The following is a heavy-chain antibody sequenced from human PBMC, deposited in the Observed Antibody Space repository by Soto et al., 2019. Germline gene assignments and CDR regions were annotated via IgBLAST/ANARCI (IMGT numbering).Heavy chain of an antibody. V-gene: IGHV3-30*04. Sequence: SLRLSCAASGFIFSSYAMNWVRQAPGKGLEWVALISYEGSSQYYADSVKGRFTISRDSSKNTLYLHMNSLGAADTAVYYCGRCTSTSCHLGSDYWGQGTLVTVSS. CDR2: ISYEGSSQ. CDR3: GRCTSTSCHLGSDY. CDR1: GFIFSSYA. J-gene: IGHJ4*02. D-gene: IGHD2-2*01.